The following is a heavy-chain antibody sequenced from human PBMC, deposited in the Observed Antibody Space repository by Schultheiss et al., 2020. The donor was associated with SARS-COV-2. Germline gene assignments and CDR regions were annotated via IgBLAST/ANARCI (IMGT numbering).Heavy chain of an antibody. J-gene: IGHJ4*02. CDR3: ARGASMDYGGNSPFDY. Sequence: SETLSLTCTVSGGSISSYYWSWIRQPPGKGLEWIGYIYYSGSTNYNPSLKSRVTISVDTSKNQFSLKLSSVTAADTAVYYCARGASMDYGGNSPFDYWGQGTLVTVSS. CDR1: GGSISSYY. D-gene: IGHD4-23*01. V-gene: IGHV4-59*01. CDR2: IYYSGST.